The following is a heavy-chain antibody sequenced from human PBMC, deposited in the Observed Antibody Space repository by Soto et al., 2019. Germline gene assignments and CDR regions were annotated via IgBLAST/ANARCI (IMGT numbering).Heavy chain of an antibody. J-gene: IGHJ6*02. CDR3: SRGGYCSSTSCRYYYYYGMDV. CDR1: GFTFSSYG. D-gene: IGHD2-2*01. CDR2: IWSDGNNK. Sequence: GGSLRLSCAASGFTFSSYGMHWVRQAPGKGLEWVAVIWSDGNNKYYADSVKGRFTISRDNSKNTLYLQMNSLRAEDTALYFCSRGGYCSSTSCRYYYYYGMDVWGQGATVTVSS. V-gene: IGHV3-33*01.